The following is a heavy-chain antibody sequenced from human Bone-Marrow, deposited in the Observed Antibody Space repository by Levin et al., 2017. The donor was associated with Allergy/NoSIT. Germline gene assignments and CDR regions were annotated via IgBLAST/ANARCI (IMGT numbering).Heavy chain of an antibody. J-gene: IGHJ5*02. CDR1: GSSFSNYG. V-gene: IGHV1-69*13. CDR3: ARETGIIWTTDKWFDP. Sequence: SVKVSCKASGSSFSNYGLSWVRQAPGRGLEWMGSIMPMSGAADNAQKYQDRITLTADEATNTVYMALTRLTYEDPAVYFCARETGIIWTTDKWFDPWGQGTLVSVSS. CDR2: IMPMSGAA. D-gene: IGHD1-14*01.